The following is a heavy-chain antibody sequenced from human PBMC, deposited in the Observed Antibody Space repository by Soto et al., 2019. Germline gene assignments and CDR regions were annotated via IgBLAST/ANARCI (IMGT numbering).Heavy chain of an antibody. Sequence: QVQLQESGPGLVKPSQTLSLTCTVSGGSISSGDYYWSWIRQPPGKGLEWIGYVYYSGSTYYNPSLKSGVTISVDASKNQFSLKLSSVTAADTAVYYCARDKRRVDSSSWYYFDFWGQGTLVTVSS. V-gene: IGHV4-30-4*01. CDR1: GGSISSGDYY. CDR3: ARDKRRVDSSSWYYFDF. D-gene: IGHD6-13*01. CDR2: VYYSGST. J-gene: IGHJ4*02.